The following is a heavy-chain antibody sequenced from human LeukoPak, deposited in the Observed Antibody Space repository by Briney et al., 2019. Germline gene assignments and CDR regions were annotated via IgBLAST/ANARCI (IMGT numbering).Heavy chain of an antibody. V-gene: IGHV3-30-3*01. CDR2: ISYDGSNK. J-gene: IGHJ3*02. CDR1: GFTFSSYA. D-gene: IGHD4-17*01. CDR3: ARDRDYYGDSRDAFDI. Sequence: GGSLRLSCAASGFTFSSYAMHWVRQAPGKGLEWVAVISYDGSNKYYADSVKGRFTISRDNSKNTLYLQMNSLRAEDTAVYYCARDRDYYGDSRDAFDIWGQGTMVTVSS.